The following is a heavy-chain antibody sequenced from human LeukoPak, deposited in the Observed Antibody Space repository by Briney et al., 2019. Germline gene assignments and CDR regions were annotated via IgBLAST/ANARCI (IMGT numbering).Heavy chain of an antibody. CDR1: GFTFSSYA. Sequence: GGSLRLSCAASGFTFSSYAMNWVRQAPGKGLEWVSSISSTSGYIWYSDSVKGRFTISRDNAKSSLYLQMNSLRAEDTAVYYCATYTMETSLGYGSGWNYFDFWSQGTLVTVSS. CDR3: ATYTMETSLGYGSGWNYFDF. J-gene: IGHJ4*02. V-gene: IGHV3-21*01. D-gene: IGHD6-19*01. CDR2: ISSTSGYI.